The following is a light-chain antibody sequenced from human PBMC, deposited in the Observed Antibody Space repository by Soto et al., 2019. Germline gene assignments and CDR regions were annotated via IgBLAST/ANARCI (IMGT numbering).Light chain of an antibody. Sequence: QSVLTQPASVSGSRGQSITISCVGRNTDVGQDKSVSWYQQGPGKAPKLLIFEVTNRPSGVSSRFSGSGSGNTASLTISGLQPDDEGDYFCVSYTDTDTLVFGTGTKATVL. CDR1: NTDVGQDKS. CDR3: VSYTDTDTLV. CDR2: EVT. V-gene: IGLV2-14*01. J-gene: IGLJ1*01.